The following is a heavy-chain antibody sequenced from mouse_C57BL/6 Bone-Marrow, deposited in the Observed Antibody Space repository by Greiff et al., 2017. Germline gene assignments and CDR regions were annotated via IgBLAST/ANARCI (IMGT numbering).Heavy chain of an antibody. V-gene: IGHV1-74*01. CDR1: GYTFTSYW. J-gene: IGHJ2*01. Sequence: QVHVKQPGADLVKPGASVKVSCKASGYTFTSYWMHWVKQRPGQGLEWIGRIHPSDSDTNYNQKFKGKATLTVDKSSSTAYMQLSSLTSEDSAVYYCAITAQATTSYYFDYWGQGTTLTVSS. CDR3: AITAQATTSYYFDY. CDR2: IHPSDSDT. D-gene: IGHD3-2*02.